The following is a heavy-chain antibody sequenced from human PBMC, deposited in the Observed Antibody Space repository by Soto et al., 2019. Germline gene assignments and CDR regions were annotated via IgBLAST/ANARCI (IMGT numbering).Heavy chain of an antibody. CDR1: CCSIGNSNW. D-gene: IGHD3-22*01. V-gene: IGHV4-4*02. CDR3: ARGEGDSSGYYTFDY. J-gene: IGHJ4*02. Sequence: QVQLQESGPGLVKPSGTRSLTCAVSCCSIGNSNWGNWVRQPPGKGLEWIGEISPNVLTHYTPSLTSRVTILVDKSNNQSSLKLSSVTAADTAVYYCARGEGDSSGYYTFDYRGQGSLVTVSS. CDR2: ISPNVLT.